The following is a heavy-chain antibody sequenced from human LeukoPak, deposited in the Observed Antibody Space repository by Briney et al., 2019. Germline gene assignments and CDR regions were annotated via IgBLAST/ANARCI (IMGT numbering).Heavy chain of an antibody. CDR3: ARGREDYDILTGFDY. CDR2: IYHSGST. CDR1: GGSISSGGYS. D-gene: IGHD3-9*01. Sequence: RASETLSLTCAVSGGSISSGGYSWSWTRQPPGKGLEWIGYIYHSGSTYYNPSLKSRVTISVDRSKNQFSLKLSSVTAADTAVYYCARGREDYDILTGFDYWGQGTLVTVSS. V-gene: IGHV4-30-2*01. J-gene: IGHJ4*02.